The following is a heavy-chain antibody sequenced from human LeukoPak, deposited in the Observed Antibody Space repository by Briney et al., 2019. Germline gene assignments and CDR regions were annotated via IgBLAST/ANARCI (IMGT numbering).Heavy chain of an antibody. V-gene: IGHV4-39*01. CDR3: ARPVYGDYLGYMDV. D-gene: IGHD4-17*01. Sequence: SETLSLTCSVSGASLSTSPYYWGWIRQPPGKGLEWIGNIYYTGSTYYNPSLKSRVTISVDTSKNQFFLKVNSVTAADTAVYYCARPVYGDYLGYMDVWGKGTTVIISS. CDR2: IYYTGST. CDR1: GASLSTSPYY. J-gene: IGHJ6*03.